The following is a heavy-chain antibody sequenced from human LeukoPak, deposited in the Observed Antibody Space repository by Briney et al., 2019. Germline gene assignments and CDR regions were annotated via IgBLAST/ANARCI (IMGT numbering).Heavy chain of an antibody. D-gene: IGHD1-26*01. CDR1: GGSIGSYY. V-gene: IGHV4-59*01. J-gene: IGHJ6*03. CDR2: IYYSGST. Sequence: PSETLSLTCTVSGGSIGSYYWSWIRQPPGKGLEWIGYIYYSGSTNYNPSLKSRVTISVDTSKNQFSLKLSSVTAADTAVYYCARARGSSTPYYYYYYYMDVWGKGTTVTVSS. CDR3: ARARGSSTPYYYYYYYMDV.